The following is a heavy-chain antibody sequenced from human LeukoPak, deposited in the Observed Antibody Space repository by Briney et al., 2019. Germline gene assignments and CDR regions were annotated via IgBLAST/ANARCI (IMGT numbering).Heavy chain of an antibody. CDR3: ARHQRAVALDY. V-gene: IGHV4-59*08. Sequence: SETLSLTCTVSGGSISSYYWSWIRQPPGKGLAWIGYIYYSGSTSYNPSLKSRVTISVDTSKNQFSLKLSSVTAADTAVYYCARHQRAVALDYWGQGTLVTVSS. CDR1: GGSISSYY. CDR2: IYYSGST. D-gene: IGHD6-19*01. J-gene: IGHJ4*02.